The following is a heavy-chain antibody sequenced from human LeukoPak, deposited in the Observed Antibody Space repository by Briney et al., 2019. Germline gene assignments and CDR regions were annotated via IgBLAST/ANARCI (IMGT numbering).Heavy chain of an antibody. J-gene: IGHJ4*02. V-gene: IGHV3-9*01. CDR1: GFTFDDYA. CDR3: AKDKVGVRGVMGYYFDY. D-gene: IGHD3-10*01. CDR2: ISWNSGSI. Sequence: PGGSLRLSCAASGFTFDDYAMHWVRQAPGKGLERVSGISWNSGSIGYADSVKGRFTISRDNAKNSLYLQMNSLRAEDTALYYCAKDKVGVRGVMGYYFDYWGQGTLVTVSS.